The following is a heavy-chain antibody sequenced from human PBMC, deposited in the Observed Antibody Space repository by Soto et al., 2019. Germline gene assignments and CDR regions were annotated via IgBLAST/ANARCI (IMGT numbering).Heavy chain of an antibody. Sequence: ESLKLSCKGSGYRFASYWIIWVRQMPGKGLEWMGRIDPSDSYTNYSPSFQGHVTISADKSISTAYLQWSSLKASDTAMYYCARHERDCSSNRCYIVYYYYYGMDVWGQGTTVTVSS. D-gene: IGHD2-2*02. CDR1: GYRFASYW. J-gene: IGHJ6*02. CDR2: IDPSDSYT. CDR3: ARHERDCSSNRCYIVYYYYYGMDV. V-gene: IGHV5-10-1*01.